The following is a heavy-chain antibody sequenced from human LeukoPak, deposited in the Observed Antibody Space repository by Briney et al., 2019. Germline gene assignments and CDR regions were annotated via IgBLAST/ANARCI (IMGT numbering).Heavy chain of an antibody. V-gene: IGHV3-9*01. CDR3: AKDIQYYDSSGYYAV. D-gene: IGHD3-22*01. CDR1: GFTFDDYA. J-gene: IGHJ4*02. CDR2: ISWNSGSI. Sequence: GGSLRLSCAASGFTFDDYAMHWVRQAPGKGLEWVSGISWNSGSIGYADSVQGRFTISRDNAKNSLYLQMNSLRAEDTALYYCAKDIQYYDSSGYYAVWGQGTLVTVSS.